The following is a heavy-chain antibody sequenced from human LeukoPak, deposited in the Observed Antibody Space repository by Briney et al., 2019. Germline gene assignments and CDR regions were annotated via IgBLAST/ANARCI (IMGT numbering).Heavy chain of an antibody. J-gene: IGHJ4*02. V-gene: IGHV3-21*04. D-gene: IGHD3-22*01. CDR3: AKDMDAYDRSIDY. Sequence: GGSLRLSCAASGFTFSSYSMNWVRQAPGKGLEWVSSISSSSSYIYYADSVKGRFTISRDNSKNSLYLQMNSLRAEDTALYYCAKDMDAYDRSIDYWGQGTLVTVSS. CDR1: GFTFSSYS. CDR2: ISSSSSYI.